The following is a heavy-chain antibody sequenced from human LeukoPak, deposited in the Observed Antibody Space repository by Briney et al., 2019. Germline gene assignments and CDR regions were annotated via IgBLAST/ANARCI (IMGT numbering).Heavy chain of an antibody. CDR1: GFTFSSYW. Sequence: PGGSLRLSCAASGFTFSSYWMHWVRQAPGKGLVWVSRINSDGSSASYADSVKGRFTISRDNAKNTLYLQMNSLRAEDTAVYYCARLRLGELYSWFDPWGQGTLVTVSS. D-gene: IGHD3-16*01. V-gene: IGHV3-74*01. CDR3: ARLRLGELYSWFDP. CDR2: INSDGSSA. J-gene: IGHJ5*02.